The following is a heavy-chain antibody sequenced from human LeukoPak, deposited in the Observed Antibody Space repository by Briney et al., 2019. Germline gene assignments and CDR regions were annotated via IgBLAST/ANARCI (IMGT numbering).Heavy chain of an antibody. J-gene: IGHJ4*02. CDR3: ARGYYDSSGYYYEPYYFDY. CDR1: GGSISSDY. D-gene: IGHD3-22*01. Sequence: SETLSLTCTVSGGSISSDYWSWIRQPPGKGLEWIGYIYYSGSTNYNPSLKSRVTISVDTSENQFSLKLSSVTAADTAVYYCARGYYDSSGYYYEPYYFDYWGQGTLVTVSS. V-gene: IGHV4-59*01. CDR2: IYYSGST.